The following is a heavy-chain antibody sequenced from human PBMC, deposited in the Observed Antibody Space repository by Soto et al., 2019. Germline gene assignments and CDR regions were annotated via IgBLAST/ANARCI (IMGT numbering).Heavy chain of an antibody. CDR1: GGTFSSYA. D-gene: IGHD3-22*01. J-gene: IGHJ4*02. CDR3: ASSVGGSSGYYGLFDY. V-gene: IGHV1-69*06. Sequence: SVKVSCKASGGTFSSYAISWVRQAPGQGLEWMGGIIPIFGTANYAQKFQGRVTITADKSTSTAYMELSSLRSEDTAVYYCASSVGGSSGYYGLFDYCGQGPLVTVSS. CDR2: IIPIFGTA.